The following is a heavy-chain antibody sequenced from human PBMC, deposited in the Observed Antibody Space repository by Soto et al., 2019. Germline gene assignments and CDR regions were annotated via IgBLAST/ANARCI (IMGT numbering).Heavy chain of an antibody. CDR2: INSYSGAT. J-gene: IGHJ4*02. CDR3: ARGGAHCSKGVCLGQY. V-gene: IGHV1-2*02. D-gene: IGHD2-8*01. Sequence: ASVKVSCKASGYTFTDYYMHWVRQAPGHGLEWVGCINSYSGATNFAQKFQGRVTMTRETSITTAYMELNTLTSDDTAVYYCARGGAHCSKGVCLGQYWGQGTLVTVSS. CDR1: GYTFTDYY.